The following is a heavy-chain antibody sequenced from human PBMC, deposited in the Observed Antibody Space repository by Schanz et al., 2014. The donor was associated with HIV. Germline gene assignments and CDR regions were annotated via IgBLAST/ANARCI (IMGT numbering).Heavy chain of an antibody. CDR2: IIPKHGTS. J-gene: IGHJ4*02. Sequence: QVQLVQSGAEVKKPGSSVKVSCKASGDTFSTDAFSWVRQVPGQGLEWMGGIIPKHGTSTSAQRFKGRVAIAADTSTSTISLELSSLRSEDTAVYYCARVVYDTQTGSYNGGWYYFDNWGLGTLVTVSS. V-gene: IGHV1-69*06. CDR1: GDTFSTDA. D-gene: IGHD3-9*01. CDR3: ARVVYDTQTGSYNGGWYYFDN.